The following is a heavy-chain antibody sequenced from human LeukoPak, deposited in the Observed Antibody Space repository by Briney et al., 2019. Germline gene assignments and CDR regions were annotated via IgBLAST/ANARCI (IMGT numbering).Heavy chain of an antibody. CDR2: ISYDGSNK. D-gene: IGHD3-22*01. CDR1: GFTFSSYA. Sequence: GGSLRLSCAASGFTFSSYALHWVRQAPGKGLEWVAVISYDGSNKYYADSVKGRFTISRDNSKNTLFVQMSSLRAEDTAVYYCARGEYYSDTSSYFDYWGQGTLVTVSS. J-gene: IGHJ4*02. V-gene: IGHV3-30*04. CDR3: ARGEYYSDTSSYFDY.